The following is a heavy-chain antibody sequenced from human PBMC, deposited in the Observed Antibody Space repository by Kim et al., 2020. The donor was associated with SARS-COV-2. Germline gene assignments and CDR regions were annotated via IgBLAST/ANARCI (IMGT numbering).Heavy chain of an antibody. CDR1: Y. V-gene: IGHV4-34*01. CDR3: ARGSAGFAMVVVVMLPYWSYDL. Sequence: YWTWITQTPGKVLEWIGETDHSESTNYSPSLKSRVAISVDTSKTQFYLKLTSMTAAGTAVYYCARGSAGFAMVVVVMLPYWSYDLWGRGTLATV. D-gene: IGHD3-22*01. CDR2: TDHSEST. J-gene: IGHJ2*01.